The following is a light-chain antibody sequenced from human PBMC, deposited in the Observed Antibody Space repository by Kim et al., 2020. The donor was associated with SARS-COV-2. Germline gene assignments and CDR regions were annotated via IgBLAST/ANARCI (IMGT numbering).Light chain of an antibody. CDR3: QQYNNLPRT. J-gene: IGKJ1*01. V-gene: IGKV3-15*01. CDR1: QTISSN. Sequence: VSAGDRATITCRASQTISSNLAGYQQQPGQAPRLLIYGASTRATDVPARFSGSVSGTEFTLTISSLQSEDGAVYHCQQYNNLPRTFGQGTKVDIK. CDR2: GAS.